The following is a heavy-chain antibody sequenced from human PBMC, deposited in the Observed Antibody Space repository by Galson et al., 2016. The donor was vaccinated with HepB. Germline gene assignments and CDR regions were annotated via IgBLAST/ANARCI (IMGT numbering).Heavy chain of an antibody. CDR3: ARQGDGEVVGLDY. V-gene: IGHV4-39*01. D-gene: IGHD3-10*01. J-gene: IGHJ4*02. CDR2: IYFSGST. Sequence: SETLSLTCTVSGGSISSTSYYWGWIRQPPGKGLEWLGSIYFSGSTYFNPPLKSRVTISVDTSKNQFSLKLSSVTATDTAVYYCARQGDGEVVGLDYWGQGTLVTVSS. CDR1: GGSISSTSYY.